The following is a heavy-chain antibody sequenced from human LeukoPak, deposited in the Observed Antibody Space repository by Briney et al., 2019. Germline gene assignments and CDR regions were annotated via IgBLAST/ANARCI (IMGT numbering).Heavy chain of an antibody. V-gene: IGHV4-39*07. CDR3: ARKRASLYYYDSSGRFDY. Sequence: KPSETLSLTCTVSGGSFSSRTYYWGWIRQPPGKGLEWIGSIPNSGSTNYNPSLKSRVTISVDTSKNQFSLKLSSVTAADTAVYYCARKRASLYYYDSSGRFDYWGQGTLVTVSS. CDR1: GGSFSSRTYY. D-gene: IGHD3-22*01. CDR2: IPNSGST. J-gene: IGHJ4*02.